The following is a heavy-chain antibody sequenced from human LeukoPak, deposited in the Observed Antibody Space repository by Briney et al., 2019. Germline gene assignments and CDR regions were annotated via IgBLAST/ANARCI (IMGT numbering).Heavy chain of an antibody. Sequence: GRSLRLSCAASGFTFSSYAMHWVRQAPGKGLEWVAVISYDGSNKYYADSVRGRFTISRDNSKNTLYLQMDSLRVEDTAVYYCARDSMPGVYDFWSGYYRTDAFDIWGQGTMVTVSS. V-gene: IGHV3-30-3*01. CDR3: ARDSMPGVYDFWSGYYRTDAFDI. J-gene: IGHJ3*02. CDR2: ISYDGSNK. D-gene: IGHD3-3*01. CDR1: GFTFSSYA.